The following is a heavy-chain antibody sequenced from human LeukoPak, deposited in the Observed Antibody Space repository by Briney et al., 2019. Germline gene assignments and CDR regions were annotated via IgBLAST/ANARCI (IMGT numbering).Heavy chain of an antibody. CDR2: INPNSGGT. CDR1: GYTFTGYY. Sequence: GASVKVSCKASGYTFTGYYMHWVRQAPGQGLEWMGWINPNSGGTNYAQKFQGRVTMTRDTSISTAYMELSRLRSDDTAVYYCARQGIAAAGLDSWFDPWGQGTLVTVSS. CDR3: ARQGIAAAGLDSWFDP. D-gene: IGHD6-13*01. V-gene: IGHV1-2*02. J-gene: IGHJ5*02.